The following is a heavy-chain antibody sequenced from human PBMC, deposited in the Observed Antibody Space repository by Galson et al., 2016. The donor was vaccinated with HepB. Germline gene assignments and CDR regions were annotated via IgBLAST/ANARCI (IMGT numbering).Heavy chain of an antibody. Sequence: ETLSLTCTVSGVSISSSSHYWGWIRQPPGKGLEWIATIYYSGSTYYNPSLKSRVFISVDTSKNQFSLTLNSVTAADTAIYYCASGYTSGWYLGYWGQGTLVTVSS. CDR3: ASGYTSGWYLGY. J-gene: IGHJ4*02. V-gene: IGHV4-39*01. D-gene: IGHD6-19*01. CDR1: GVSISSSSHY. CDR2: IYYSGST.